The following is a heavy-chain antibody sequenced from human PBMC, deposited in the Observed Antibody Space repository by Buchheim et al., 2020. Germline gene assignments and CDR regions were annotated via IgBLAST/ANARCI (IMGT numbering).Heavy chain of an antibody. J-gene: IGHJ4*02. D-gene: IGHD3-22*01. CDR1: GGSISSGDYY. CDR2: IYYSGST. V-gene: IGHV4-30-4*01. CDR3: ARDGGDYYDSSGYYVY. Sequence: QVQLQESGPGLVKPSQTLSLTCTVSGGSISSGDYYWSWIRQPPGKGLGWIGYIYYSGSTYYHPSLKSRVTISVDTSKTQFSLKLSSVTAADTAVYYCARDGGDYYDSSGYYVYWGQGTL.